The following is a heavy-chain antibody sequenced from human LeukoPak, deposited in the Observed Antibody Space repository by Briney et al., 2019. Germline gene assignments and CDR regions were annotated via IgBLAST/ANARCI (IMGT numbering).Heavy chain of an antibody. CDR1: GYSFTSYW. Sequence: GESLQISCQGSGYSFTSYWIGWVRQMPGKGLEWMGIIYPGDSDTRYSPSFQGQVTISADKSISTAYLQWSSLKASDTAMYYCARRAPYYYDSSGYYHVNWFDPWGQGTLVTVSS. J-gene: IGHJ5*02. CDR2: IYPGDSDT. V-gene: IGHV5-51*01. D-gene: IGHD3-22*01. CDR3: ARRAPYYYDSSGYYHVNWFDP.